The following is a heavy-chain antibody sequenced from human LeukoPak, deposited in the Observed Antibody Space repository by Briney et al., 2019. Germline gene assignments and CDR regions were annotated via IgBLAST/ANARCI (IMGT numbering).Heavy chain of an antibody. D-gene: IGHD2-8*02. CDR2: ISYGGGT. Sequence: SETLSLTCAVSGGSISSFYWSWVRQPPGKGLEWVGYISYGGGTTYNPSLKRRVSMSIDTSKNQFSLRLSSVTAADTALYYCARVGDTGGYFYYFDYWGQGTLVTVSS. V-gene: IGHV4-59*08. CDR3: ARVGDTGGYFYYFDY. CDR1: GGSISSFY. J-gene: IGHJ4*02.